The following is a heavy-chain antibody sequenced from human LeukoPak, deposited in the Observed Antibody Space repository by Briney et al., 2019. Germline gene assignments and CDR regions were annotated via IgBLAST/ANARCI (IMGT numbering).Heavy chain of an antibody. V-gene: IGHV1-8*01. D-gene: IGHD2-2*01. Sequence: ASVKVSCKASGYTFTSYDINWVRQATGQGLEWMGWMNPNSGNTGYAQKFQGRVTMTRNTSVSTAYMELSSLRSEDTAVYYCAGAYCSSTSCYEEGHYYYYGMDVWGQGTTVTVSS. CDR1: GYTFTSYD. CDR3: AGAYCSSTSCYEEGHYYYYGMDV. J-gene: IGHJ6*02. CDR2: MNPNSGNT.